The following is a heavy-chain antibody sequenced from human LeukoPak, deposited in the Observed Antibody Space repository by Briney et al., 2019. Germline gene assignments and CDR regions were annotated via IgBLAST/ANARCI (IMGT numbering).Heavy chain of an antibody. CDR2: ITTSGTT. CDR3: AKRESGYGGSFEY. Sequence: AESMRLSCAASGFTFSSYAMSWVRQAPGKGLEWVSTITTSGTTYNPASVTGRFTISRDISNNTQYLQMTSLRAEDSAVFYCAKRESGYGGSFEYWGQGTLVTVSS. J-gene: IGHJ4*02. D-gene: IGHD5-12*01. CDR1: GFTFSSYA. V-gene: IGHV3-23*01.